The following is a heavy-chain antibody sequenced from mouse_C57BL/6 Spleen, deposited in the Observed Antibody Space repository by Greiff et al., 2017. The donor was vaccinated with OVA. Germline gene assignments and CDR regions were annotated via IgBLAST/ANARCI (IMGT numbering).Heavy chain of an antibody. CDR1: GYTFTSYW. CDR3: ARSLNYYDSSFDY. D-gene: IGHD1-1*01. Sequence: VQLQQPGAELVMPGASVKLSCKASGYTFTSYWMHWVKQRPGHGLEWIGEIVPSDSYTNYNQKFKGKSTLTADKSSSTAYMQLSSLTSEDSAVYYCARSLNYYDSSFDYWGQGTTLTVAS. CDR2: IVPSDSYT. J-gene: IGHJ2*01. V-gene: IGHV1-69*01.